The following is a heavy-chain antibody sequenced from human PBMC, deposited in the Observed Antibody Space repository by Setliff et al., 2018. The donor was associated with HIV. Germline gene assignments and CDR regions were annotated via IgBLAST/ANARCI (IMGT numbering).Heavy chain of an antibody. CDR3: AREIGDYYDSSGYYPPTDYYYGMGH. CDR2: ISAYNGNT. CDR1: FTDYG. D-gene: IGHD3-22*01. Sequence: FTDYGISWVRQAPGQGLEWMGWISAYNGNTKYAQKFQGRVTMTTHTSTNTAYMELRSLRSDDTAVYYCAREIGDYYDSSGYYPPTDYYYGMGHWGQGTLVTVSS. V-gene: IGHV1-18*01. J-gene: IGHJ4*02.